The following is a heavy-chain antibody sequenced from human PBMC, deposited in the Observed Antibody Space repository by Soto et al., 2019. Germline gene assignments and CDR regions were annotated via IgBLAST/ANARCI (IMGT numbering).Heavy chain of an antibody. D-gene: IGHD3-22*01. Sequence: ASVKVSCKASGYTFTSYYMHWVRQAPGQGLEWMGIINPSGGSTSYAQKFQGRVTMTRDTSTSTVYMELSSLRSEDTAVYYCARTGSSGYYYDASADAFDIWGQGTMVTVSS. CDR3: ARTGSSGYYYDASADAFDI. V-gene: IGHV1-46*01. CDR2: INPSGGST. CDR1: GYTFTSYY. J-gene: IGHJ3*02.